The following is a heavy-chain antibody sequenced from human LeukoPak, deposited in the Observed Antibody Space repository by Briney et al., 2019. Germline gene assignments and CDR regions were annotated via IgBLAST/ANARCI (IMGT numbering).Heavy chain of an antibody. CDR2: IYYSGST. Sequence: SETLSLTCTVSGGSISSSSYYWGWIRQPPGKGLEWIGSIYYSGSTYYNPSLKSRVTISVDTSKNQFSLKLSSVTAADTAVYYCASAEGYYDILTGYAPLDYWGRGTLVTVSS. D-gene: IGHD3-9*01. CDR1: GGSISSSSYY. CDR3: ASAEGYYDILTGYAPLDY. V-gene: IGHV4-39*07. J-gene: IGHJ4*02.